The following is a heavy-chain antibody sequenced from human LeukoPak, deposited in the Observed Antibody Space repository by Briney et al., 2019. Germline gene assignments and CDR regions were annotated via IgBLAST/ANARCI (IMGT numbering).Heavy chain of an antibody. D-gene: IGHD5-18*01. CDR1: GFTFSSYE. CDR3: VTDTSMGGLFDY. Sequence: GGSLRLSCAASGFTFSSYEMNWVRQAPGKGLEWVSYNSRGGSTVHYADSVKGRFTISRDNAKNSLYLQMNSLRDEDTALYYCVTDTSMGGLFDYRGQGTLVTVSS. CDR2: NSRGGSTV. V-gene: IGHV3-48*03. J-gene: IGHJ4*02.